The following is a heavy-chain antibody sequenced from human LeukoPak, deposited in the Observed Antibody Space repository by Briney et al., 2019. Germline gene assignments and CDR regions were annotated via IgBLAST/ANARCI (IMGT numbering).Heavy chain of an antibody. CDR1: GFTFSSYA. Sequence: GGSLRLSCAASGFTFSSYAMHWVRQAPGKGLEWVAVISYDGSNKYYADSVKGRFTISRDNSKNTLHLQMNSLRAEDTAVYYCARGSDQRGYSGEIDYWGQGTLVTVSS. D-gene: IGHD5-12*01. V-gene: IGHV3-30*04. CDR2: ISYDGSNK. J-gene: IGHJ4*02. CDR3: ARGSDQRGYSGEIDY.